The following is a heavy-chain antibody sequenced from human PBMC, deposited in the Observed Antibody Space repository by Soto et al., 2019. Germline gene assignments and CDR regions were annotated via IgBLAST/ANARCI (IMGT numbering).Heavy chain of an antibody. CDR1: GFTFSSYG. CDR2: ISYDGSNK. J-gene: IGHJ6*02. D-gene: IGHD2-2*01. Sequence: ESGGGVVQPGRSLRLSCAASGFTFSSYGMHWVRQAPGKGLEWVAVISYDGSNKYYADSVKGRFTISRDNSKNTLYLQMNSLRAEDTAVYYCAKDLVGLSYYYYGMDVWGQGTTVTVSS. V-gene: IGHV3-30*18. CDR3: AKDLVGLSYYYYGMDV.